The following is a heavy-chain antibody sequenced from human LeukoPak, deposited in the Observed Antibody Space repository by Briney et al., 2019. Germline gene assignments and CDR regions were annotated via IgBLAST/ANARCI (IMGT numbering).Heavy chain of an antibody. D-gene: IGHD5-18*01. Sequence: ASVKVSCKASGYTLTGYYMHWVRQAPGQGLEWMGWINPNSGGTNYAQKFQGRVTMTRDTSISTAYMELSRLRSDDTAVYYCARGGYSYPFLMGRDYYYYYMDVWGKGTTVTISS. J-gene: IGHJ6*03. CDR3: ARGGYSYPFLMGRDYYYYYMDV. V-gene: IGHV1-2*02. CDR2: INPNSGGT. CDR1: GYTLTGYY.